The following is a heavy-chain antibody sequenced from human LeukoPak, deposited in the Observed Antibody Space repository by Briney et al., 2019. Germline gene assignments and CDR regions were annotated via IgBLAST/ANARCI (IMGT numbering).Heavy chain of an antibody. CDR1: GGSISSSNW. J-gene: IGHJ6*03. V-gene: IGHV4-4*02. CDR3: AGSIEKGYSSGWYYYYYMDV. D-gene: IGHD6-19*01. CDR2: IYHSGST. Sequence: PSETLSLTCAVSGGSISSSNWWSWVRQPPGKGLEWIGEIYHSGSTNYNPSLKSRVTISVDKSKNQFSLKLSSVTAADTAVYYCAGSIEKGYSSGWYYYYYMDVWGKGTTVTVSS.